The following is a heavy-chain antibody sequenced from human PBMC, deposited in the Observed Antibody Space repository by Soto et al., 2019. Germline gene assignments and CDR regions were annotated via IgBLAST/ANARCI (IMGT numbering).Heavy chain of an antibody. CDR3: FDLGSGAYINNMDV. CDR1: GFTFSSVW. Sequence: EVQLVQSGGGLVKPGGSLRLSCVASGFTFSSVWMNWVRQAPGKGLEWVGRIKRNTDGGTTDYAAPVKGRFTISRDDSKNTLYLQMNSLKTEDTAVYYCFDLGSGAYINNMDVWGQGTTVTVSA. D-gene: IGHD2-15*01. J-gene: IGHJ6*01. V-gene: IGHV3-15*07. CDR2: IKRNTDGGTT.